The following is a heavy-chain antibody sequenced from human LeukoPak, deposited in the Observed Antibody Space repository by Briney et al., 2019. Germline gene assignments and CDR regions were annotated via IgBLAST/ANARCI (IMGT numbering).Heavy chain of an antibody. D-gene: IGHD3-3*01. Sequence: PGGSLRLSCAAPGFTFSNAWMSWVRQAPGKGLEWVGRIKSKTDGGTTDYAAPVKGRFTISRDDSKNTLYLQMNSLKTEDTAVYYCTTGSSAPTYYDFWSGYYTPDYWGQGTLVTVSS. CDR2: IKSKTDGGTT. CDR3: TTGSSAPTYYDFWSGYYTPDY. J-gene: IGHJ4*02. CDR1: GFTFSNAW. V-gene: IGHV3-15*01.